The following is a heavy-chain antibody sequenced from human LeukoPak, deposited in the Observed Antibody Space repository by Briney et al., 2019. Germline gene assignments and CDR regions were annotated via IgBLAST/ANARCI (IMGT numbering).Heavy chain of an antibody. CDR2: INHSGST. CDR3: ARDSPRYSYGSNDAFDI. Sequence: SETLSLTGAVYGVSFSGYYWSWIRQPPGKGLEWIGEINHSGSTNDNPSLKSRVTISVDTSKNQFSLKLSSVTAADTAVYYCARDSPRYSYGSNDAFDIWGQGTMVTVSS. J-gene: IGHJ3*02. V-gene: IGHV4-34*01. CDR1: GVSFSGYY. D-gene: IGHD5-18*01.